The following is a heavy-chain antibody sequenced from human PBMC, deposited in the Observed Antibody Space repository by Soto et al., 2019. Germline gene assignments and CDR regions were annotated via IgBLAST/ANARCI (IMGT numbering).Heavy chain of an antibody. CDR1: GITFSSYG. CDR2: ISYDGNNK. CDR3: AKARGYSYNYGMDV. Sequence: QVQLAESGGGVVQPGRSLRLSCAVSGITFSSYGMHWVRQAPGKGLEWVAVISYDGNNKYHTDSVKGRVTISRDNSKNTVYLQMSRLRAEDSAMYYCAKARGYSYNYGMDVWGQGTTVTVSS. V-gene: IGHV3-30*18. J-gene: IGHJ6*02. D-gene: IGHD5-18*01.